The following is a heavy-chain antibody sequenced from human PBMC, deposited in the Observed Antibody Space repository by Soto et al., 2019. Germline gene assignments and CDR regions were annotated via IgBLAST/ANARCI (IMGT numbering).Heavy chain of an antibody. CDR2: INPNSGGT. CDR1: GYTFTGYY. Sequence: ASVKVSCKASGYTFTGYYMHWVRQAPGQGLEWMGWINPNSGGTNYAQKFQGWVTMTRDTSISTAYMELSRLRSDDTAVYYCASGVSGSYFNYYYYYGMDVRGQGTTVTGSS. D-gene: IGHD1-26*01. J-gene: IGHJ6*02. CDR3: ASGVSGSYFNYYYYYGMDV. V-gene: IGHV1-2*04.